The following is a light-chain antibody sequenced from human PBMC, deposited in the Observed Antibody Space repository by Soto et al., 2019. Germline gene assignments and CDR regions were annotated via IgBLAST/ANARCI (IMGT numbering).Light chain of an antibody. Sequence: QSVLTQSPSASASLGASVKLTCTLSSAHSSYTIAWHQQQPEKGPRFLMKLNSDGSHTKGDGIADRFSGSSSGAERYLSISSLQSEDEADYYCQTWGTAYVLFGGGTKLTVL. CDR2: LNSDGSH. V-gene: IGLV4-69*01. CDR3: QTWGTAYVL. J-gene: IGLJ2*01. CDR1: SAHSSYT.